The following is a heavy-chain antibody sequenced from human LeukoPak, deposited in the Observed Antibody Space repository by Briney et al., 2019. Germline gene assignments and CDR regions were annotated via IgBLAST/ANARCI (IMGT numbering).Heavy chain of an antibody. D-gene: IGHD4-17*01. Sequence: GASVKVSCKASGYTFTGYYMHWVRQAPGQGLEWMGWINPNSGGTNYAQKFQGRVTMTRDTSIITAYMELSRLRSDDTAVYYCARMGSYGDEKEGYYYYGMDVWGQGTTVTVSS. CDR2: INPNSGGT. V-gene: IGHV1-2*02. J-gene: IGHJ6*02. CDR1: GYTFTGYY. CDR3: ARMGSYGDEKEGYYYYGMDV.